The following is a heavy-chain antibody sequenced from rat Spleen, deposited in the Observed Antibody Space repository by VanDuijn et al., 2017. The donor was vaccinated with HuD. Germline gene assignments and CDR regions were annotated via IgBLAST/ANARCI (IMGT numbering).Heavy chain of an antibody. CDR1: GFTFNKYD. D-gene: IGHD1-6*01. J-gene: IGHJ3*01. CDR3: VRHGFTTDYLNWFAY. V-gene: IGHV5S14*01. CDR2: ISTGGSDT. Sequence: EVHLVESGGDFVQPGRSLRLSCTASGFTFNKYDMAWVRQTPTKVLEWVASISTGGSDTFYRDAVRGRFTVSRNNAKTTHYLQMDSLRSEDTATYYCVRHGFTTDYLNWFAYWGQGTLVTVSS.